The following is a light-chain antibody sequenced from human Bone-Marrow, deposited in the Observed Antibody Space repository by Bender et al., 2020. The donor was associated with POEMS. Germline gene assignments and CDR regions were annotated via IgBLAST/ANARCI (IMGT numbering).Light chain of an antibody. J-gene: IGLJ2*01. CDR1: SSDVGGFQF. V-gene: IGLV2-11*01. CDR2: AVS. CDR3: CSYAHSSPSVV. Sequence: QSALTQPRSVSGSPGQSVTISCTGTSSDVGGFQFVSWYQQHPGKAPKVMIDAVSRRPSGVPDRFSGSKSGNSASLTISGLQAEDEAAYYCCSYAHSSPSVVFGGGTKVTVL.